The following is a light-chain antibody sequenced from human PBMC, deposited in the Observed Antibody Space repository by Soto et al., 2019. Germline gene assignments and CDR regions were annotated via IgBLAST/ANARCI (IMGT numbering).Light chain of an antibody. J-gene: IGLJ3*02. V-gene: IGLV3-9*01. Sequence: SYELTQPLSVSVPLGQTASITCGGNNIGTRNVHWYQQKPGQAPVLVVYRDSNRPSGIPERFSGSNSGNTATLTISRAQAGDEADYYCHMWDSSTAVFGGGTTLTVL. CDR2: RDS. CDR3: HMWDSSTAV. CDR1: NIGTRN.